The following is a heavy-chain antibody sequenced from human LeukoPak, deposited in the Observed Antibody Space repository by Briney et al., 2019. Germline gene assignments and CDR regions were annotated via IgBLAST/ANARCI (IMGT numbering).Heavy chain of an antibody. Sequence: GGSLRLSCAASGFAFSSFAMSWVRQSPGKGLEWVSSLSGGGGSTYYAYYTDSVKGRFTISRDNAKNSLYLQMNSLRDEDTAVYYCASLSITMVRGVINFNYWGQGTLVTVSS. CDR3: ASLSITMVRGVINFNY. CDR2: LSGGGGST. CDR1: GFAFSSFA. J-gene: IGHJ4*02. D-gene: IGHD3-10*01. V-gene: IGHV3-23*01.